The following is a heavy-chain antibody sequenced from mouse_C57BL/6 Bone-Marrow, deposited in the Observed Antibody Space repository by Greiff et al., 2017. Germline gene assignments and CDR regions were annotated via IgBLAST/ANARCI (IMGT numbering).Heavy chain of an antibody. J-gene: IGHJ2*01. CDR2: ISSGSSTI. D-gene: IGHD2-2*01. CDR3: ARLWLGRGWGFDY. V-gene: IGHV5-17*01. CDR1: GFTFSDYG. Sequence: EVQLQESGGGLVKPGGSLKLSCAASGFTFSDYGMHWVRQAPEKGLEWVAYISSGSSTIYYADTVKGRFTISRDNAKNTLFLQMTSLRSEDTAMYYCARLWLGRGWGFDYWGQGTTLTVSS.